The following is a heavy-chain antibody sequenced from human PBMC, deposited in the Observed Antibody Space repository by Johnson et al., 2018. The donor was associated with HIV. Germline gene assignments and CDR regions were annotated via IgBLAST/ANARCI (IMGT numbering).Heavy chain of an antibody. J-gene: IGHJ3*02. D-gene: IGHD2-8*01. V-gene: IGHV3-53*01. CDR2: IYSGGTT. CDR3: ARGMYGDAFDI. CDR1: GFTVSSNY. Sequence: VQLVESGGGLIQPGGSLRLSCAASGFTVSSNYMSWVRQAPGKGLEWVSVIYSGGTTHYADSVTGRFTISRDNSKNTLYLQMNSLRAEDTAVYYCARGMYGDAFDIWGQGTMVTVSS.